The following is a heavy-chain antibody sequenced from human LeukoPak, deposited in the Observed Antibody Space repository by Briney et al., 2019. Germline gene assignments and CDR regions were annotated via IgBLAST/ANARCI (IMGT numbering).Heavy chain of an antibody. CDR2: IYYSGST. CDR1: GGSISSSSYY. D-gene: IGHD3-16*01. V-gene: IGHV4-39*01. J-gene: IGHJ4*02. CDR3: ARIFGGNYYFDY. Sequence: PSETLSLTCTVSGGSISSSSYYWGWIRQPPGKGLEWIGSIYYSGSTYYNPSLKSRVTISVDTSKNQFSLKLSSVTAADTAVYYCARIFGGNYYFDYWGQGTLVTVSS.